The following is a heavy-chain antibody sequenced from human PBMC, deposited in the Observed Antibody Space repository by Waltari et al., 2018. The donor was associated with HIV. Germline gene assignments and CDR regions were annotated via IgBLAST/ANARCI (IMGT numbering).Heavy chain of an antibody. Sequence: QVQLQESGPGLVRPSETLSLSCSVSGFSITTGYYWGWVRQAPGKGLELIGYIYHTGSAYYHPSLKSRVSISVDTSKNQFSLKVNSMTASDAAVYYCARVRPADQRYLDYWGQGTLVTVSS. CDR2: IYHTGSA. CDR3: ARVRPADQRYLDY. D-gene: IGHD6-25*01. V-gene: IGHV4-38-2*02. J-gene: IGHJ4*02. CDR1: GFSITTGYY.